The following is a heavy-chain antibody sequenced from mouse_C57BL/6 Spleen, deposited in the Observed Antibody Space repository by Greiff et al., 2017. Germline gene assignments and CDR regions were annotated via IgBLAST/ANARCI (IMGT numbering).Heavy chain of an antibody. D-gene: IGHD2-1*01. J-gene: IGHJ3*01. CDR1: GFTFSDAW. V-gene: IGHV6-6*01. CDR3: TPLYGTHEGFAY. Sequence: DVQLQESGGGLVQPGGSMKLSCAASGFTFSDAWMDWVRQSPEKGLEWVAEIRNKANNHATYYAESVKGRFTISRDDSKSSVYLQMNSLRAEDTGIYYCTPLYGTHEGFAYWGQGTLVTVSA. CDR2: IRNKANNHAT.